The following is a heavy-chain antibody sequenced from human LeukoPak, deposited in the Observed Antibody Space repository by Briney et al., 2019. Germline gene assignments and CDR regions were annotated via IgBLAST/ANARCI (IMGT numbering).Heavy chain of an antibody. V-gene: IGHV3-7*03. CDR3: AKDTIFDY. J-gene: IGHJ4*02. CDR2: IKTDGSQK. D-gene: IGHD3-9*01. Sequence: PGGSLRLSCVASGFTFSNYWMTWVRQAPGKGLEWVANIKTDGSQKSYVDSVKGRFTISRDNAKNSLYLQMNSLRAEDTAVYYCAKDTIFDYWGQGTLVTVSS. CDR1: GFTFSNYW.